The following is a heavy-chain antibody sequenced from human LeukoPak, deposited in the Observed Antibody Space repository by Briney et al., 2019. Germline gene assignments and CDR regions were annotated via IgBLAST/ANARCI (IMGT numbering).Heavy chain of an antibody. Sequence: GGSLRLSCAASGFTFSSYAMSWVRQAPGKGLEWVSAISGSGGSTYYADSVKSRFTISRVNSKNTLYLQMNSLRAEDTAVYYCASLPHDSSGYYFTEYFQHWGQGTLVTVSS. CDR3: ASLPHDSSGYYFTEYFQH. CDR2: ISGSGGST. V-gene: IGHV3-23*01. D-gene: IGHD3-22*01. J-gene: IGHJ1*01. CDR1: GFTFSSYA.